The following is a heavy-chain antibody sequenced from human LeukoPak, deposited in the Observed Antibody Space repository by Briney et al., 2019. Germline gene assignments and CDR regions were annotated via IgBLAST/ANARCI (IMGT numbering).Heavy chain of an antibody. D-gene: IGHD3-22*01. CDR3: ANPYYYDSRFDP. Sequence: PSQTLSLTCTVPGGSLSSGVYYWSWIRQPPGKGLEWIAFMYYSGSTYNNPPLKSRVTMSPDTSKNQFSLKLTSLTAAYTACYYCANPYYYDSRFDPWGQGILVTVSS. CDR1: GGSLSSGVYY. V-gene: IGHV4-30-4*01. J-gene: IGHJ5*02. CDR2: MYYSGST.